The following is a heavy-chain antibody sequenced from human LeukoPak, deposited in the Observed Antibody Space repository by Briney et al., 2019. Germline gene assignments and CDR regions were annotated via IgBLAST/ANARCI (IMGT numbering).Heavy chain of an antibody. CDR2: IYYSGST. D-gene: IGHD6-25*01. J-gene: IGHJ4*02. CDR1: GPSISSYY. V-gene: IGHV4-59*01. CDR3: ARARYSSAPFDY. Sequence: PSETLSLTCIVSGPSISSYYWGWVRQPPGKGLEWIGYIYYSGSTNYNPSLKSRVTISVVTSKNQFSLKLSSVTAADTAVYYCARARYSSAPFDYWGQGTLITVSS.